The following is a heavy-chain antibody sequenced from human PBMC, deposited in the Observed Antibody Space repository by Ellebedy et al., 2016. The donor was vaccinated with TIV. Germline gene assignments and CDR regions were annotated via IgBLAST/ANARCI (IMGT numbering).Heavy chain of an antibody. CDR2: ISAYNGDT. Sequence: AASVKVSCKASGYTFTNYGISWVRQAPGQGLEWMGWISAYNGDTNYPQKLQGRVTMTTDTSTSTAYMELRSLRSDDTAVYYCAIEFISGGYYYVPGDAFDIWGQGTMVTVSA. CDR3: AIEFISGGYYYVPGDAFDI. CDR1: GYTFTNYG. V-gene: IGHV1-18*01. J-gene: IGHJ3*02. D-gene: IGHD3-22*01.